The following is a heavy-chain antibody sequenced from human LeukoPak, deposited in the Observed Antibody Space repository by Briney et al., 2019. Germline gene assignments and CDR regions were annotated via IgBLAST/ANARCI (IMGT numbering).Heavy chain of an antibody. CDR2: ISYDGSNK. J-gene: IGHJ5*02. D-gene: IGHD3-10*01. CDR3: ASGLWFPNWFDP. CDR1: GFTFSSYA. Sequence: GGSLRLSCAASGFTFSSYAMHWVRQAPGKGLEWVAVISYDGSNKYYADSVKGRFTISRDNAKNSLYLQMNSLRAEDTAVYYCASGLWFPNWFDPWGQGTLVTVSS. V-gene: IGHV3-30*04.